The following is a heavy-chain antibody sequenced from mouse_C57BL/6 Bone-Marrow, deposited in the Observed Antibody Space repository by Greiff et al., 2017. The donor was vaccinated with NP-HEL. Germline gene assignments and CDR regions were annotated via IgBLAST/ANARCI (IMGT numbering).Heavy chain of an antibody. CDR3: ARKGGLRQFFYYAMDY. V-gene: IGHV1-64*01. J-gene: IGHJ4*01. CDR1: GYTFTSYW. CDR2: IHPNSGST. Sequence: QVQLKQSGAELVKPGASVKLSCKASGYTFTSYWMHWVKQRPGQGLEWIGMIHPNSGSTNYNEKFKSKATLTVDKSSSTAYMQLSSLTSEDSAVYYCARKGGLRQFFYYAMDYWGQGTSVTVSS. D-gene: IGHD2-4*01.